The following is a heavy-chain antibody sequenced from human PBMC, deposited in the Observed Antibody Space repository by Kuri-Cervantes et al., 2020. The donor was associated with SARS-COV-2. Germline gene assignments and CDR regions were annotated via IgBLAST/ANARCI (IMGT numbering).Heavy chain of an antibody. CDR1: GFTFSSYG. CDR2: IRYDGSNK. V-gene: IGHV3-30*02. Sequence: GGSLRLSCAASGFTFSSYGMHWVRQAPGKGLEWVAFIRYDGSNKYYADSVKGRFTISRDNSKSTLYLQMNSLRAEDTAVYYCAKDYRITIFGVVIRSYYYYMDVWGKGTTVTVSS. D-gene: IGHD3-3*01. CDR3: AKDYRITIFGVVIRSYYYYMDV. J-gene: IGHJ6*03.